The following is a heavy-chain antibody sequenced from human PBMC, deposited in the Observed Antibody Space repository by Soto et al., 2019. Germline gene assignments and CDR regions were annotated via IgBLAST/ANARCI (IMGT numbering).Heavy chain of an antibody. J-gene: IGHJ4*02. Sequence: SETLSLTCTVSGGSISSSSYYWGWIRQPPGKGLEWIGSIYYSGSTYYNPSLKSRVTISVDTSKNQFSLKLRSVTAADTAVYYCARGSMGDILTGYHFDYWGQGTLVTVSS. V-gene: IGHV4-39*01. CDR2: IYYSGST. CDR1: GGSISSSSYY. D-gene: IGHD3-9*01. CDR3: ARGSMGDILTGYHFDY.